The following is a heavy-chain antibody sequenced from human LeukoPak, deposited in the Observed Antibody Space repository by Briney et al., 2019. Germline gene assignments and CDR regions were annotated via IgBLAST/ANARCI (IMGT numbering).Heavy chain of an antibody. J-gene: IGHJ3*02. CDR3: ARGGVATYYYDSSGDGHAFDI. V-gene: IGHV1-8*01. D-gene: IGHD3-22*01. CDR1: GYTFTSYD. CDR2: MNPNSGNT. Sequence: ASVKVSCKASGYTFTSYDINWVRQATGQGLEWMGWMNPNSGNTGYAQKFQGRVTVTRNTSISTAYMELSSLRSEDTAVYYCARGGVATYYYDSSGDGHAFDIWGQGTMVTVSS.